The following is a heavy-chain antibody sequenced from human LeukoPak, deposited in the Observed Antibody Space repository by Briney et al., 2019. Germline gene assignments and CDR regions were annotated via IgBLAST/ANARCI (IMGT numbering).Heavy chain of an antibody. V-gene: IGHV3-48*01. Sequence: GGSLRLSCAASGFTFSSYSMNWVRQAPGKGLEWVSYISSSSSTIYYADSVKGRFTISRDNAKNSLYLQMNSLRAEDTAVYYCARAPYYYGSSGTYFDYWGQGTLVTVSS. CDR1: GFTFSSYS. CDR3: ARAPYYYGSSGTYFDY. J-gene: IGHJ4*02. D-gene: IGHD3-22*01. CDR2: ISSSSSTI.